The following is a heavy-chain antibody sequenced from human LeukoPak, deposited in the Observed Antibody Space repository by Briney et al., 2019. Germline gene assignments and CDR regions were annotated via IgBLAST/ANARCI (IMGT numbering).Heavy chain of an antibody. CDR1: GFTFCNYW. Sequence: PGGSLRLSCSASGFTFCNYWMNWVRQAPGKGLEWVASIKRDGSEKHYVDSVRGRFTISRDNAKNSVYLQMNSLRPEDTAVYYYGLSVDVWGQGTTVTVTS. CDR2: IKRDGSEK. D-gene: IGHD3-3*01. V-gene: IGHV3-7*05. J-gene: IGHJ6*02. CDR3: GLSVDV.